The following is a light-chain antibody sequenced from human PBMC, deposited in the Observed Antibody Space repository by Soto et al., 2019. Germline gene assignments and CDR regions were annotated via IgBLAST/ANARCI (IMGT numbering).Light chain of an antibody. CDR3: QSYDSSLRVVV. CDR1: NSNIGTGYD. V-gene: IGLV1-40*01. Sequence: QPVLTQPPSVSGAPGQRVTISCTGTNSNIGTGYDVHWYRQFPGTAPKLLIYDDTNRPSGVPDRFSGSKSGASASLAITGLQAEDEADYYCQSYDSSLRVVVFGGGTKLTVL. CDR2: DDT. J-gene: IGLJ2*01.